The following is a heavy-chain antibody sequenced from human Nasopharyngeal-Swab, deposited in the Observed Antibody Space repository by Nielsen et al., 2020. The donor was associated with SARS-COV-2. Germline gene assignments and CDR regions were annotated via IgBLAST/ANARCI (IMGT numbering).Heavy chain of an antibody. D-gene: IGHD4-17*01. CDR1: GFTFDDYA. CDR3: ARNLYGDYVIDY. Sequence: GGSLRLSCAASGFTFDDYAMHWVRQAPGKGLEWVSGISWNSGSIGYADSVKGRFTTSRDNAKNSLFLQMNSLRDEDTAVYYCARNLYGDYVIDYWGRGTLVTVSS. J-gene: IGHJ4*02. CDR2: ISWNSGSI. V-gene: IGHV3-9*01.